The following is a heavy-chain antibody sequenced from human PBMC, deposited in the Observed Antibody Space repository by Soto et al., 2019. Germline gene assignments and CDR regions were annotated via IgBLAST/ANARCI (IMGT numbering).Heavy chain of an antibody. V-gene: IGHV4-39*07. J-gene: IGHJ6*02. CDR2: IIYSGDI. D-gene: IGHD3-10*01. Sequence: SETLSLTCNVSGASISSYNYWGWFRQPPGKGLEWIGSIIYSGDIMYNPSLQSRLTLFVDTSNNQFSLKLSSVTPEYTAVYYCARDQIYGSGSYYKTYYYYHGMDVWGQGTTVTVSS. CDR1: GASISSYNY. CDR3: ARDQIYGSGSYYKTYYYYHGMDV.